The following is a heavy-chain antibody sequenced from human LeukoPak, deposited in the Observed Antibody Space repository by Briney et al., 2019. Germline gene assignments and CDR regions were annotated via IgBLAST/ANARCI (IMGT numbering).Heavy chain of an antibody. D-gene: IGHD6-13*01. CDR3: ARESIAAAGESYYYYYGMDV. J-gene: IGHJ6*02. V-gene: IGHV1-69*01. Sequence: SVKVSCKASGGTFSSYAISWVRQAPGQGLEWMGGIIPIFGTASYAQKFQGRVTITADESTSTAYMELSSLGSEDTAVYYCARESIAAAGESYYYYYGMDVWGQGTTVTVSS. CDR2: IIPIFGTA. CDR1: GGTFSSYA.